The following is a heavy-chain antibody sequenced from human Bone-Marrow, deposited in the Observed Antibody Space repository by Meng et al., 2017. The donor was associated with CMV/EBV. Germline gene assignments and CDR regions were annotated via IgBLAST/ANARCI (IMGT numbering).Heavy chain of an antibody. CDR3: AREWVTTSAYGMDV. CDR1: GFTFSDYY. J-gene: IGHJ6*02. D-gene: IGHD4-11*01. Sequence: GGSLRLSCAASGFTFSDYYMSWIRQAPGTGLERVSYISSSGSTIYYADSVKGRFTISRDNAKNSLYLQMNSLRAEDTAVYYCAREWVTTSAYGMDVWGQGTTVTVAS. V-gene: IGHV3-11*01. CDR2: ISSSGSTI.